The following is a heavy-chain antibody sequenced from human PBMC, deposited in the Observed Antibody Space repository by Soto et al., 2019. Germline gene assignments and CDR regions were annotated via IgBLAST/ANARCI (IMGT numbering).Heavy chain of an antibody. CDR2: IIPIFGTA. J-gene: IGHJ6*02. D-gene: IGHD2-15*01. V-gene: IGHV1-69*12. CDR3: ARHGGNARYYYDGMEV. CDR1: GGTFSSYA. Sequence: QVQLVQSGAEVKKPGSSVKVSCKASGGTFSSYAISWVRQAPGQGLEWMGGIIPIFGTADSAQKFQGGVTITADESPSTSTAYMKLSSPRSEDTAVYYCARHGGNARYYYDGMEVWGQGTTVTVSS.